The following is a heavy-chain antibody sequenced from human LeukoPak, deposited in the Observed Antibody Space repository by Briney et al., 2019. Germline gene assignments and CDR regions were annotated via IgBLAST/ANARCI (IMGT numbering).Heavy chain of an antibody. CDR1: GFTFDDYA. Sequence: PGGSLRLSCAASGFTFDDYAMHWVRQAPGKGLGWVSGISWNSGSIGYADSVKGRFTISRDNAKNSLYLQMNSLRAEDTALYYCAKGGSGDYYYGMDVWGQGTTVTVSS. CDR3: AKGGSGDYYYGMDV. J-gene: IGHJ6*02. V-gene: IGHV3-9*01. CDR2: ISWNSGSI. D-gene: IGHD2-15*01.